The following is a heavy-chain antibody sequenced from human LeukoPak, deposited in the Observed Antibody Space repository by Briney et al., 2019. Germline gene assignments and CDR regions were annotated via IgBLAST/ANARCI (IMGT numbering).Heavy chain of an antibody. CDR2: IYYSGST. D-gene: IGHD7-27*01. J-gene: IGHJ3*02. V-gene: IGHV4-30-4*08. CDR1: GGSISSGDYY. CDR3: ARVQLGIDAFDI. Sequence: SQTLSLTCTVSGGSISSGDYYWSWIRRPPGTGLEWIGYIYYSGSTYYNPSLKSRVTISVDTSKNQFSLKLSSVTAADTAVYYCARVQLGIDAFDIWGQGTMVTVSS.